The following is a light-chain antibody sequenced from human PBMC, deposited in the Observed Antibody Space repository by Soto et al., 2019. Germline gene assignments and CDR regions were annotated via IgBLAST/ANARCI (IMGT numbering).Light chain of an antibody. CDR1: SSDVGGYNY. CDR3: CSYAGSDTFDGV. Sequence: QSALTQPRSVSGSPGQSVTISCTGTSSDVGGYNYVSWYQQHPGKAPKLMIYDVSKRPSGVPDRFSGSKSGNTASLTISGLQAEDEADYYCCSYAGSDTFDGVFGGGTKLTVL. V-gene: IGLV2-11*01. J-gene: IGLJ2*01. CDR2: DVS.